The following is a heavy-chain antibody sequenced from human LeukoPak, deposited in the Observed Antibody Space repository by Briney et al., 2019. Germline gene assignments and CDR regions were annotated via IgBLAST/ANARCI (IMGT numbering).Heavy chain of an antibody. CDR1: GYTFTSYY. CDR3: ARSQGDSSGYNYGMDV. J-gene: IGHJ6*02. CDR2: INPSGGST. Sequence: ASVTVSCTASGYTFTSYYMHWVRQAPGQGLEWMGIINPSGGSTSYAQKFQGRVTMTRDTSTSTVYMELSSLRSEDTAVYYCARSQGDSSGYNYGMDVWGQGTTVTVSS. D-gene: IGHD3-22*01. V-gene: IGHV1-46*01.